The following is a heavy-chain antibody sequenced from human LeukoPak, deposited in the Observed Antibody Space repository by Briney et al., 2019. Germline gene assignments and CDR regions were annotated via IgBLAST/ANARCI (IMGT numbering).Heavy chain of an antibody. CDR2: IYHSGST. J-gene: IGHJ4*02. V-gene: IGHV4-4*02. D-gene: IGHD6-13*01. Sequence: SGTLSLTCAVSGGSISSSNWWSWVRQPPGKGLEWIGEIYHSGSTYYNPSLKGRVTISVDRSKNQFSLKLSSVTAADTAVYYCARTSRQPGLYSSSWLFDYWGQGTLVTVSS. CDR3: ARTSRQPGLYSSSWLFDY. CDR1: GGSISSSNW.